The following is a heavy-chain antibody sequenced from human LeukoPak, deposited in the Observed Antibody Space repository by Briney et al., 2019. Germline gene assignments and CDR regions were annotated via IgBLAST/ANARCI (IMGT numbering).Heavy chain of an antibody. Sequence: ASVKVSCKVSGYTLTELSMHWVRQAPGKGLEWMGGFDPEDGETIYAQKFQGRVTMTEDTSTDTAYMELSRLRSDDTAVYYCARVTYSSSWYGYWGQGALVTVSS. CDR2: FDPEDGET. J-gene: IGHJ4*02. V-gene: IGHV1-24*01. CDR1: GYTLTELS. D-gene: IGHD6-13*01. CDR3: ARVTYSSSWYGY.